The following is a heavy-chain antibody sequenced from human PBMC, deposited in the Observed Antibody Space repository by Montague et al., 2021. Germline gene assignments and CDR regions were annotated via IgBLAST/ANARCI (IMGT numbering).Heavy chain of an antibody. D-gene: IGHD7-27*01. V-gene: IGHV4-59*02. CDR1: GGSVNGYD. Sequence: SETLSLTCSVSGGSVNGYDWSWIRQPPGKGLEWIGYMRSSGSPNYNPSFKSRLAISIDRSRNQFPLELSFVTAADTAIYFCGRDYWGSIDYRGHGILVTVSS. J-gene: IGHJ4*01. CDR2: MRSSGSP. CDR3: GRDYWGSIDY.